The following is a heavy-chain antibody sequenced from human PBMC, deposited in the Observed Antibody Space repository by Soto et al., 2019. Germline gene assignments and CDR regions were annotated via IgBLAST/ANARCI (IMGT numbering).Heavy chain of an antibody. V-gene: IGHV1-69*13. D-gene: IGHD1-26*01. J-gene: IGHJ6*02. CDR2: IIPIFGTA. CDR3: ARGLYPVFGLVGATTYYYYGMDV. Sequence: SVKVSCKASGGTFSSYAISWVRQAPGQGLEWMGGIIPIFGTANYAQKFQGRVTITADESTSTAYMELSSLKSEDTAVYYCARGLYPVFGLVGATTYYYYGMDVWGQGTTVTVSS. CDR1: GGTFSSYA.